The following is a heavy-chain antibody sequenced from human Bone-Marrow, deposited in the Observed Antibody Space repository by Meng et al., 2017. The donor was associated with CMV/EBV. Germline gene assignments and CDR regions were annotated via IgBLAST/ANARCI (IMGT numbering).Heavy chain of an antibody. Sequence: SETLSLTCTVSGGSISSSSYYWGWIRQPPGKGLEWIGSIYYSGSTYYNPSLKSRVTISVDTSKNQFSLKLSSVTAVDTAVYYCAMMGGHAFDIWGQGTMVTVSS. CDR1: GGSISSSSYY. CDR3: AMMGGHAFDI. V-gene: IGHV4-39*01. J-gene: IGHJ3*02. D-gene: IGHD1-26*01. CDR2: IYYSGST.